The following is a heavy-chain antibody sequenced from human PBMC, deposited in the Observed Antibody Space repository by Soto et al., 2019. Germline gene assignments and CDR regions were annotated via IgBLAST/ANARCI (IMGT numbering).Heavy chain of an antibody. D-gene: IGHD3-10*01. Sequence: GGSLRLSCAASGFTFSSYGMHWVRQAPGKGLEWVAVIWYDGSNKYYADSVKGRFTISRDNSKNTLYLQMNSLRAEDTAVYYCARDTGGMVRLLGDAFDIWGQGTMVTVSS. CDR2: IWYDGSNK. CDR1: GFTFSSYG. V-gene: IGHV3-33*01. CDR3: ARDTGGMVRLLGDAFDI. J-gene: IGHJ3*02.